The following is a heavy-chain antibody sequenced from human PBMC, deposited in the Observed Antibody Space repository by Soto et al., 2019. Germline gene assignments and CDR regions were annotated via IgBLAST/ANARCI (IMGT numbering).Heavy chain of an antibody. V-gene: IGHV3-30-3*01. J-gene: IGHJ6*02. D-gene: IGHD5-12*01. CDR2: ISYDGSNK. CDR1: GFTFSSYA. CDR3: ARLDIVARLHGMDV. Sequence: LRLSCAASGFTFSSYAMHWVRQAPGKGLEWVAVISYDGSNKYYADSVKGRFTISRDNSKNTLYLQMNSLRAEDTAVYYCARLDIVARLHGMDVWGQGTTVTVSS.